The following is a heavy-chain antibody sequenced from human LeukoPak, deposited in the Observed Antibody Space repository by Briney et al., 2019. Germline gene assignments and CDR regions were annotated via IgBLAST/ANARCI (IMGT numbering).Heavy chain of an antibody. CDR3: AREGYGGWYLYNWFDP. CDR2: INPNSGGT. Sequence: ASVKVSCKASGYTFTGYYMHWVRQAPGQGLEWMGWINPNSGGTNYAQKFQGRVTMTRDTSISTAYMELSRLRSDDTAVYYCAREGYGGWYLYNWFDPWGQGTLVTVSS. V-gene: IGHV1-2*02. J-gene: IGHJ5*02. CDR1: GYTFTGYY. D-gene: IGHD6-19*01.